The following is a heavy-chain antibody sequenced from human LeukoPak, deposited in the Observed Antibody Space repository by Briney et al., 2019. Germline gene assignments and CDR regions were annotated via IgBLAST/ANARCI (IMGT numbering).Heavy chain of an antibody. CDR2: ISSSGSTI. CDR3: ARSTYYYIWGGAFDI. D-gene: IGHD3-3*01. Sequence: GGSLRLSCAASGFTFSDYYMSWIRQAPGKGLEWVSYISSSGSTIYYADSVKGRFTISRDDAKNSLYLQMNSLRAEDTAVYYCARSTYYYIWGGAFDIWGQGTMVTVSS. V-gene: IGHV3-11*04. CDR1: GFTFSDYY. J-gene: IGHJ3*02.